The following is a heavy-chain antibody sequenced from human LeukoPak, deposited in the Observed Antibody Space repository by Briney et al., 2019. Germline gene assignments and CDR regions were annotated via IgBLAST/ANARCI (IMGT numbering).Heavy chain of an antibody. V-gene: IGHV3-23*01. D-gene: IGHD6-19*01. Sequence: GGSLRLSCAASGFTFSSYGMHWVRQDPGKGLEGVSAISGSGGSTYYADSVKGRFTISRDNSKNTLYLQMNSLRAEDTAVYYCAKDLRGTVASSGDDYWGQGTLVTVSS. CDR2: ISGSGGST. CDR3: AKDLRGTVASSGDDY. J-gene: IGHJ4*02. CDR1: GFTFSSYG.